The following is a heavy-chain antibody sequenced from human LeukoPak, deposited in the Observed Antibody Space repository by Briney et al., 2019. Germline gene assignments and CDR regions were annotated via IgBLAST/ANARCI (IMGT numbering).Heavy chain of an antibody. D-gene: IGHD3-22*01. CDR3: AKEKDSSGYYYGVDY. J-gene: IGHJ4*02. CDR1: GFTFEDYA. CDR2: ISGDGGST. Sequence: PGGSLRLSCAASGFTFEDYAMHWVRQAPGKGLEWVSLISGDGGSTYYADSVKGRFTISRDNSKNSLYLQMNSLRTEDTALYYCAKEKDSSGYYYGVDYWGQGTLVTVSS. V-gene: IGHV3-43*02.